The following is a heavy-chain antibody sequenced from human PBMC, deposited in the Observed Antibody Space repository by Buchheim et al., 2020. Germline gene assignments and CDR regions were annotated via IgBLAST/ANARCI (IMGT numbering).Heavy chain of an antibody. CDR3: ARDYGRQAGLFDY. J-gene: IGHJ4*02. CDR1: GFTFSSYA. V-gene: IGHV3-30-3*01. D-gene: IGHD4-17*01. CDR2: ISYDGSNK. Sequence: QVQLVESGGGVVQPGRSLRLSCAASGFTFSSYAMHWVRQAPGKGLEWVAVISYDGSNKYYADSVKGRFTISRDNSKNTLYLQMNSLRAEDTAVYYCARDYGRQAGLFDYWGQGTL.